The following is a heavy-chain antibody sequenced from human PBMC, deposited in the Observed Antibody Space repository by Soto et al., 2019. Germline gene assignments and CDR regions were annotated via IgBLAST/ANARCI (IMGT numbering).Heavy chain of an antibody. J-gene: IGHJ4*02. Sequence: GGSLRLSCVASGFTFSSYSMNWVRQAPGKGLEWVSSISSNNNYKFYADSVKGRFTISRDNVKNSLYLQMNSLRAEDTAVYYCAREQPTVVLAEFWGQGTLVTVSS. CDR1: GFTFSSYS. V-gene: IGHV3-21*01. CDR2: ISSNNNYK. CDR3: AREQPTVVLAEF. D-gene: IGHD4-17*01.